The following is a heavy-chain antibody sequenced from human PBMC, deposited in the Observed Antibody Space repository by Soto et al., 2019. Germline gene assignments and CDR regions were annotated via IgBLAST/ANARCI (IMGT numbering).Heavy chain of an antibody. V-gene: IGHV1-69*01. Sequence: QVPLVQSGAEVKKPGSSVTVSCKASGGTFSSYAIHWVRQAPGQGLEWMGGIIPMYGPAKYAQRFQGRVQPTADEATTTVYMELTSLTSQDTAVYYCARVTSMVRGVIDNWFDPWGHGTLVTVSS. J-gene: IGHJ5*02. D-gene: IGHD3-10*01. CDR1: GGTFSSYA. CDR3: ARVTSMVRGVIDNWFDP. CDR2: IIPMYGPA.